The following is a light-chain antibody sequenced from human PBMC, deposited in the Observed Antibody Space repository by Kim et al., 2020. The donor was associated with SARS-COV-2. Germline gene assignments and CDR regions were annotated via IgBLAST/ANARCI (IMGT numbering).Light chain of an antibody. V-gene: IGLV3-19*01. Sequence: QTVRITCTGDSLRSYYASWYQQKPGQAPVLVIYGKNNRPSGIPDRFSGSSSGNTASLTITGAQAEDEADYYCNSRDSSVNPLLYVFGTGTKVTVL. CDR1: SLRSYY. CDR2: GKN. J-gene: IGLJ1*01. CDR3: NSRDSSVNPLLYV.